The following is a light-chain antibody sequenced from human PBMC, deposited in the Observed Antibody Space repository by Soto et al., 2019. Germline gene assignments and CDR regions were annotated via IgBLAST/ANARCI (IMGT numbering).Light chain of an antibody. CDR3: SSYTSGSTWV. V-gene: IGLV2-14*01. Sequence: QSVLTQPASVSGSPGQSITISCTGTSSDVGGYNYVSWYQQHPGKAPKLMIYEVSNRPSGVSNRFSGSKSGYTASLTISGLQSEDEADYYCSSYTSGSTWVFGGGTKVTVL. J-gene: IGLJ3*02. CDR1: SSDVGGYNY. CDR2: EVS.